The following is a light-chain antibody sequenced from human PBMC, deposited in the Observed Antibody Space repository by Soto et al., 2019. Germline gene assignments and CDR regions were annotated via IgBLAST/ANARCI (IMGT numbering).Light chain of an antibody. J-gene: IGKJ4*02. CDR1: QSVSSY. CDR2: DAS. V-gene: IGKV3-11*01. CDR3: QQRSNWPG. Sequence: EIVWTQSPATLSLSPGARATLSCRASQSVSSYLAWYQQKPGQAPRLLIYDASNRATGIPARFSGSGSGTDFTLTISSLEPEDFAVYYCQQRSNWPGFGGGTKVEIK.